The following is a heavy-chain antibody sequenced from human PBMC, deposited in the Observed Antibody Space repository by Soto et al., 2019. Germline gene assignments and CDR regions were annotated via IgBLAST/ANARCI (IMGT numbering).Heavy chain of an antibody. J-gene: IGHJ4*02. CDR1: GGTFDHAA. CDR3: ARQRFEADY. CDR2: INPMFNST. Sequence: QVQLVQSGAEVKKPGSSVKVSCEAPGGTFDHAAITWVRQAPGQGLEWVGGINPMFNSTHYAQKFQGRVTITADAVTSTAFMELRVLTSDDTAVYYCARQRFEADYWGQGTLLVVSS. D-gene: IGHD3-3*01. V-gene: IGHV1-69*01.